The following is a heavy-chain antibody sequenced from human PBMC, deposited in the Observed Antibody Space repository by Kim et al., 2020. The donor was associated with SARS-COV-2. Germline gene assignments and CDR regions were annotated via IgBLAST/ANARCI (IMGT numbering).Heavy chain of an antibody. V-gene: IGHV3-7*03. CDR3: ARGGVALVAGFDY. Sequence: GGSLRLSCVASGFTFTSYWMSWVRQASGKGLEWVANINQRESEKYYVDSVKGRFTSSRGNAENSVFLQMRSLAAQDTADYYCARGGVALVAGFDYWGRGTVVTVSS. D-gene: IGHD6-13*01. J-gene: IGHJ4*01. CDR2: INQRESEK. CDR1: GFTFTSYW.